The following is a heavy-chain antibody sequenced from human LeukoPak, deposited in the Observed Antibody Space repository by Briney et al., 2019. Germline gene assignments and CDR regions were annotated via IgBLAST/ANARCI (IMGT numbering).Heavy chain of an antibody. Sequence: HGGSLRLSCAASGFTFSNNGMHWVRQTPGKGLEWVAFTRYDESKTFYGDSVRGRFTVSRDNSKNTLYLQMNSLTTDDSAVYYCAKARYSGSPALDFWGQGTLVPVSS. J-gene: IGHJ4*02. V-gene: IGHV3-30*02. CDR1: GFTFSNNG. D-gene: IGHD1-26*01. CDR2: TRYDESKT. CDR3: AKARYSGSPALDF.